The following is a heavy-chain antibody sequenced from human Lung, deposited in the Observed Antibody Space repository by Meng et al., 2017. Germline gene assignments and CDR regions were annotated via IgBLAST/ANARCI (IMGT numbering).Heavy chain of an antibody. CDR1: GGSFSDYY. Sequence: VLLQEWGAGLLKPSETLVLTCVVSGGSFSDYYWSWIRQPPGKGLEWIGEINHSGSTNYNPSLESRATISVDTSQNNLSLKLSSVTAADSAVYYCARGPTTMAHDFDYWGQGTLVTVSS. CDR3: ARGPTTMAHDFDY. J-gene: IGHJ4*02. CDR2: INHSGST. D-gene: IGHD4-11*01. V-gene: IGHV4-34*01.